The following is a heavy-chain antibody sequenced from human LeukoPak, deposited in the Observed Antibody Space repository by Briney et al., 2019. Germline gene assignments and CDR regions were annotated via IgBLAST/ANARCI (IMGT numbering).Heavy chain of an antibody. CDR1: GFTFSGYW. J-gene: IGHJ3*02. V-gene: IGHV3-7*01. CDR3: ARDSGDDAFDI. D-gene: IGHD3-10*01. Sequence: GGSLRLSCAASGFTFSGYWMSWVRQAPGKGLEWVANIKQDGSEKYYVDSVKGRFTISRDNAKNSLYLQMNSLRAEDTAVYYCARDSGDDAFDIWGQGTMVTVSS. CDR2: IKQDGSEK.